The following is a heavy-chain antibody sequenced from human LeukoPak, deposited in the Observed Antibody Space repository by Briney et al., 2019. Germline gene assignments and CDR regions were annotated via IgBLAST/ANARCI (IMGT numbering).Heavy chain of an antibody. V-gene: IGHV1-2*02. D-gene: IGHD3-16*01. CDR2: ITPDSGFT. J-gene: IGHJ4*02. CDR3: APTAEAYTSWWKV. CDR1: GYKFTDDY. Sequence: ASVKVSCTASGYKFTDDYMHWVRQAPGQGLEFMGWITPDSGFTNYAQKFKGRVTMTRDTSISTAYLEVRSLTSNDTAVYYCAPTAEAYTSWWKVWGQGTLVTVSS.